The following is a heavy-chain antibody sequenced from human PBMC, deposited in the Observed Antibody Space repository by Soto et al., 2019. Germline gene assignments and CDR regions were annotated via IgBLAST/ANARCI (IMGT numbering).Heavy chain of an antibody. D-gene: IGHD1-7*01. CDR1: GGSISSGDYY. Sequence: LSLTCTVSGGSISSGDYYWSWIRQPPGKGLEWIGYIYYSGSTYYNPSLKSRVTISVDTSKNQFSLKLSSVTAADTAVYYCARGITGTKLFDYWGQGTLVTVSS. V-gene: IGHV4-30-4*01. CDR3: ARGITGTKLFDY. J-gene: IGHJ4*02. CDR2: IYYSGST.